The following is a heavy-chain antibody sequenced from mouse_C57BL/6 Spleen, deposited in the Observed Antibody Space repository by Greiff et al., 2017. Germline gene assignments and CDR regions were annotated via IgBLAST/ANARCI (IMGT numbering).Heavy chain of an antibody. Sequence: LQQSGPRLVAPSQSLSIKCTVSGFSLTRYGVSWVRQPPGKGLEWLGVIWGDGSTNYHSALISRLSISKENSKSQVFLKLNSLQTDDTAAYYCAKRYDSNVYYAMDGWGQGTSVTASS. D-gene: IGHD2-5*01. V-gene: IGHV2-3*01. CDR1: GFSLTRYG. J-gene: IGHJ4*01. CDR2: IWGDGST. CDR3: AKRYDSNVYYAMDG.